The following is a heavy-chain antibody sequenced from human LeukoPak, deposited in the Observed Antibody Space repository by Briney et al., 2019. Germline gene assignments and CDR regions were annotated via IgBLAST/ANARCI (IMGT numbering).Heavy chain of an antibody. V-gene: IGHV4-59*01. J-gene: IGHJ3*02. Sequence: SETLSLTCTVSGGSISSYYWCWIRQPPGKGLQWIGYMYYDEHTSYNPSLKSRVTISLDRSKNQFSLKLSSVTAADTAVYYCARYSSSGYFVFDIWGQGTMVTVSS. CDR1: GGSISSYY. D-gene: IGHD3-22*01. CDR2: MYYDEHT. CDR3: ARYSSSGYFVFDI.